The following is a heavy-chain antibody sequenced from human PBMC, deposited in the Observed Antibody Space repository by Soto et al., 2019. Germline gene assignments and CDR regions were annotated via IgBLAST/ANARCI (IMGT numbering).Heavy chain of an antibody. CDR1: GYTFTSYG. V-gene: IGHV1-18*01. D-gene: IGHD3-3*01. CDR3: ARKVRLWSGLSTSGRYFDY. Sequence: QVQLVQSGAEVKKPGASVKVSCKASGYTFTSYGISWVRQAPGQGLEWMGWISAYTGKTRYAQKLQGRVTMTTDTSTSTAYMELRSRRSEDTAVYYCARKVRLWSGLSTSGRYFDYWGQGTLVTVSS. CDR2: ISAYTGKT. J-gene: IGHJ4*02.